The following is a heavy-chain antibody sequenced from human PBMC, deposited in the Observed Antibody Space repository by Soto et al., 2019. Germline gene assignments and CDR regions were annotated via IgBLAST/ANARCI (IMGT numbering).Heavy chain of an antibody. J-gene: IGHJ4*02. Sequence: LRLSFAASGFTFSSYGMHWVRQAPGKGLEWVAVISDDGSNKYYADSVKGRFTISRDNSKNTLYLQMNSLRDEDTGGYYCAKDEATTTGYFDYWGQGTLVTVSS. D-gene: IGHD1-26*01. V-gene: IGHV3-30*18. CDR1: GFTFSSYG. CDR2: ISDDGSNK. CDR3: AKDEATTTGYFDY.